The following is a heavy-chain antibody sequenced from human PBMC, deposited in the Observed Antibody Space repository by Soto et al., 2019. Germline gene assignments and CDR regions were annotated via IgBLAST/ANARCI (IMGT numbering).Heavy chain of an antibody. Sequence: QVQLQQWGAGLLKPSETLSLTCAVYGGSFSGYYWSWIRQPPGKGLEWIGEINHSGSTNYNPSLKRRVTIPVDTSKNQFSLKLSSVTAADTAVYYCARGDCSGGSCYYNWFDPWGQGTLVTVSS. D-gene: IGHD2-15*01. V-gene: IGHV4-34*01. CDR2: INHSGST. CDR3: ARGDCSGGSCYYNWFDP. J-gene: IGHJ5*02. CDR1: GGSFSGYY.